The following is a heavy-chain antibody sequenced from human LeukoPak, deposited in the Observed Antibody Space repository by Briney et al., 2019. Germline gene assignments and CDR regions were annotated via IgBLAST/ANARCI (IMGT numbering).Heavy chain of an antibody. J-gene: IGHJ3*02. CDR2: ISAYNGNT. CDR1: GYTFTSYG. D-gene: IGHD3-16*02. CDR3: ARTLFEWGSYRDAFDI. V-gene: IGHV1-18*01. Sequence: RASVKVSCKASGYTFTSYGISWVRQAPGQGLEWMGWISAYNGNTNYAQKLQGRVTMTTDTSTSTAYMELSRLTSDDTAVYYCARTLFEWGSYRDAFDIWGQGTEVTVSS.